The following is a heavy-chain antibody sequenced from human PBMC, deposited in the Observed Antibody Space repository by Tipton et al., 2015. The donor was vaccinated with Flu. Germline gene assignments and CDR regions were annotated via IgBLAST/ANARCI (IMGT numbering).Heavy chain of an antibody. CDR3: ARAHYLDL. CDR1: EFKLSSYN. J-gene: IGHJ4*02. V-gene: IGHV3-48*02. CDR2: IGSSGTVI. Sequence: SLRLSCAASEFKLSSYNMNWVRQAPGKGLEWLSYIGSSGTVIYYADSVKGRFTISRDNAKNSLFLQMNSLRDDDTAVYYCARAHYLDLWGQGTPVTVSS.